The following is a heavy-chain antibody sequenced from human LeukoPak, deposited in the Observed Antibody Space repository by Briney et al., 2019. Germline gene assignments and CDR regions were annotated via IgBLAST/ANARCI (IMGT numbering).Heavy chain of an antibody. CDR3: ARESYRSSWYNFDY. CDR2: IYTSGSI. CDR1: GGSISRYY. V-gene: IGHV4-4*07. D-gene: IGHD6-13*01. J-gene: IGHJ4*02. Sequence: SETLSLTYTVSGGSISRYYWSWIRQPAGKGLEWIGRIYTSGSINYNPSLKSRVTISVDTSKNQFSLKLSSVTAADTAVYYCARESYRSSWYNFDYWGQGTLVTISS.